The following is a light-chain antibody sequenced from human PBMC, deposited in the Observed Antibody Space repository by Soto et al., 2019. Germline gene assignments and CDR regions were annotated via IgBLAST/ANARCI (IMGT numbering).Light chain of an antibody. Sequence: EIVMTQSLATLSVSPGERATLSCRASQSVSSYLAWYQQKPGHAPRLVRYDASNRATGIPARLSASGSGTDFTLTISSLEPEAFAVYYSQQRSNWPTLTFGGGTKVDIK. CDR3: QQRSNWPTLT. CDR2: DAS. V-gene: IGKV3-11*01. J-gene: IGKJ4*01. CDR1: QSVSSY.